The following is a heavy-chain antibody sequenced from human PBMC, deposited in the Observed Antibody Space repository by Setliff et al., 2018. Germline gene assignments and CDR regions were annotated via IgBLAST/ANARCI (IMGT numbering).Heavy chain of an antibody. V-gene: IGHV1-46*03. CDR2: INPRAGTT. Sequence: ASVKVSCKASGYTFSRYGISWVRQAPGQGLEWMGIINPRAGTTSYAQKLQGRVTMTRDTSTNTVYMELSSLRSEDTAVYYCARGGSPDCSTAGCRYGDYVYWGQGTQVTVSS. D-gene: IGHD2-2*01. J-gene: IGHJ4*02. CDR1: GYTFSRYG. CDR3: ARGGSPDCSTAGCRYGDYVY.